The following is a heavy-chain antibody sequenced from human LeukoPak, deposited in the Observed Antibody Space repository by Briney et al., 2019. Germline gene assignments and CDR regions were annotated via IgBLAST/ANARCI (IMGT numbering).Heavy chain of an antibody. V-gene: IGHV3-30-3*01. CDR1: GFTFCSYA. Sequence: GRSLRLSCAASGFTFCSYAMHWVRQAPGKGLEWVAVISYGGSSKHYADSVRGRLTVSRDNSKNTLYLQMNSLRTEDTAVYYCARDRGWAFGIWGQGTMVTVSS. CDR3: ARDRGWAFGI. CDR2: ISYGGSSK. J-gene: IGHJ3*02.